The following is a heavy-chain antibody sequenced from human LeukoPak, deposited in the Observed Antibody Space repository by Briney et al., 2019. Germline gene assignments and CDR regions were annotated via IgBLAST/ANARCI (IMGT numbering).Heavy chain of an antibody. J-gene: IGHJ4*02. CDR2: ISSSSSYI. Sequence: TGGSLRLSCAASGFTFSSYSMNWVRQAPGKGLEWVSSISSSSSYIYYADSVKGRFTISRDNAKNSLYLQMNSLRAEDTAVYYCARETAVAGTHCDYWGQGTLVTVSS. D-gene: IGHD6-19*01. V-gene: IGHV3-21*01. CDR1: GFTFSSYS. CDR3: ARETAVAGTHCDY.